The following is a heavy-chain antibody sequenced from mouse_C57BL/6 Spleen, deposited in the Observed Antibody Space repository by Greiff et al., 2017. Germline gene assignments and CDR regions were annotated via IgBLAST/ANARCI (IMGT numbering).Heavy chain of an antibody. Sequence: QVQLQQPGAELVKPGASVKLSCTASGYTFTSYWMHWVKQRPGRGLEWIGRIDPNSGGTKYNEKFKSKATLTVDKPSSTAYMQLSSLTSEDSAVYKRAKARIYYDSSYDYYAMDYWGQGTSVTVSS. CDR1: GYTFTSYW. J-gene: IGHJ4*01. CDR3: AKARIYYDSSYDYYAMDY. V-gene: IGHV1-72*01. D-gene: IGHD1-1*01. CDR2: IDPNSGGT.